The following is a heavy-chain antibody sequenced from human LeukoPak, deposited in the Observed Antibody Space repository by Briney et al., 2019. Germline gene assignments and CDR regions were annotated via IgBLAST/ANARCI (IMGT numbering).Heavy chain of an antibody. CDR1: GGSISSSSYY. D-gene: IGHD2-15*01. Sequence: PSETLSLTCTVSGGSISSSSYYWGWIRQPPGKGLEWIGSIYYSGSTNYNPSLKSRVTISVDTSKNQFSLKLSSVTAADTAVYYCARGIVVVVAAPPGYAFDIWGQGTMVTVSS. J-gene: IGHJ3*02. CDR2: IYYSGST. CDR3: ARGIVVVVAAPPGYAFDI. V-gene: IGHV4-39*07.